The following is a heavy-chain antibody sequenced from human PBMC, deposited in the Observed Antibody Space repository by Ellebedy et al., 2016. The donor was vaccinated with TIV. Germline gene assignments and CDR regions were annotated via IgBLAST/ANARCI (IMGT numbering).Heavy chain of an antibody. J-gene: IGHJ4*02. CDR1: GYALASDS. D-gene: IGHD1-1*01. V-gene: IGHV1-18*04. CDR3: ATSATFIERGRADY. CDR2: IVAHNGNR. Sequence: AASVKVSCKASGYALASDSISWVRQAPGQGLEWMGSIVAHNGNRYYKQSLQDRVTMTTDTSTNTAYMELRSLTSDDTAVYYCATSATFIERGRADYWGQGTLVTVSS.